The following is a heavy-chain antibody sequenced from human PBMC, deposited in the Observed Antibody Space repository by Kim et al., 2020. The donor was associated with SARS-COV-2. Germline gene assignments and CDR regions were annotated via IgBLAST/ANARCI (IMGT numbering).Heavy chain of an antibody. CDR3: ATRGETFDY. V-gene: IGHV3-9*01. CDR2: GSI. D-gene: IGHD3-16*01. Sequence: GSIGYADSVKGRFTISRDNAKNSLYLQMNSMRAEDTALYYCATRGETFDYWGQGTLVTVSS. J-gene: IGHJ4*02.